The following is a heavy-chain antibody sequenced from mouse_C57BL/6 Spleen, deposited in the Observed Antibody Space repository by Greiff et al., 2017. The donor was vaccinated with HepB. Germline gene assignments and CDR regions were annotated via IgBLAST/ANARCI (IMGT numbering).Heavy chain of an antibody. CDR1: GFTFSSYA. CDR2: ISDGGSYT. Sequence: EVKLVESGGGLVKPGGSLKLSCAASGFTFSSYAMSWVRQTPEKRLEWVATISDGGSYTYYPDNVKGRFTISRDNAKNNLYLQMSHLKSENTAMYYGARAYYSNYGYFDYWGQGTTLTVSS. V-gene: IGHV5-4*03. J-gene: IGHJ2*01. D-gene: IGHD2-5*01. CDR3: ARAYYSNYGYFDY.